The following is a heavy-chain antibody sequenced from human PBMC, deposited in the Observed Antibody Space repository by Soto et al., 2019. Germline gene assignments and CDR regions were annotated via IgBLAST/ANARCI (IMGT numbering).Heavy chain of an antibody. Sequence: PGGSLRLSCAASGFTFTSYGMHWVRQAPGKGLEWVAVIWYDGSNKYYADSVKGRFTISRDNSKSTLYLQMNGLRAEDTAVYFCARDREPNNYYYGFDVWGQGTTVTVSS. CDR2: IWYDGSNK. CDR3: ARDREPNNYYYGFDV. V-gene: IGHV3-33*01. J-gene: IGHJ6*02. CDR1: GFTFTSYG.